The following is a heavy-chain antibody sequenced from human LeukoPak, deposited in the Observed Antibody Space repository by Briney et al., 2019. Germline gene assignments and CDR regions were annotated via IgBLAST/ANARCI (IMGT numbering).Heavy chain of an antibody. CDR1: GFTFSSYA. D-gene: IGHD3-3*01. CDR3: ATAGITIFGVVINYFDY. V-gene: IGHV3-30-3*01. J-gene: IGHJ4*02. CDR2: IPYDGSNK. Sequence: GESLRLSCAASGFTFSSYAMHWVRQAPGKGLEWVAVIPYDGSNKYYADSVKGRFTISRDNSKNTLYLQMNSLRAEDTAVYYCATAGITIFGVVINYFDYWGQGTLVTVSS.